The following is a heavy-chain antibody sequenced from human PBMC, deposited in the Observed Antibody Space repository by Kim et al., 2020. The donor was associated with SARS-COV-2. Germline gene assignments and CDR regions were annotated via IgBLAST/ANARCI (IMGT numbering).Heavy chain of an antibody. CDR2: IDPSDSYT. CDR1: GYSFTSYW. J-gene: IGHJ3*02. CDR3: ARHDPGFKWELNKRRAFDI. Sequence: GESLKISCKGSGYSFTSYWISWVRQMPGKGLEWMGRIDPSDSYTNYSPSFQSHVTISADKSISTAYLQWSSLKASDTAMYYCARHDPGFKWELNKRRAFDIWGQGTMVTVSA. D-gene: IGHD1-26*01. V-gene: IGHV5-10-1*01.